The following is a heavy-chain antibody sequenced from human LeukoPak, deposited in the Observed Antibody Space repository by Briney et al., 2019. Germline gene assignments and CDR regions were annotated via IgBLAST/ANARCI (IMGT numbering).Heavy chain of an antibody. J-gene: IGHJ3*02. D-gene: IGHD3-16*01. V-gene: IGHV3-11*06. CDR2: ISSSSSYT. Sequence: GGSLRLSCAASGFTFSDYYMSWIRQAPGKGLEWVSYISSSSSYTNYADCVKGRFTISRDNGKNSLYLQMISLTAEDTAVYYCARDGVSGAFDIWGPGTMVTVSS. CDR3: ARDGVSGAFDI. CDR1: GFTFSDYY.